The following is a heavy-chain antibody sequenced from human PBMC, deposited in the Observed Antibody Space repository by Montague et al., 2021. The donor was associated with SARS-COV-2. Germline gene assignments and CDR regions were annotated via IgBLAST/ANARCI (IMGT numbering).Heavy chain of an antibody. CDR3: ARTMTTVTTAYGLGDYYYGMDV. V-gene: IGHV2-70*11. CDR1: GLSLSTIGMC. Sequence: PALVKPTQTLTLTCTFSGLSLSTIGMCVSWIRQPPGKALEWLARIDWYDDKYYSTSLKTRLTISKDTSKNQVVLTMTNMDPVDTATYYCARTMTTVTTAYGLGDYYYGMDVWGQGTTVTVSS. D-gene: IGHD4-17*01. CDR2: IDWYDDK. J-gene: IGHJ6*02.